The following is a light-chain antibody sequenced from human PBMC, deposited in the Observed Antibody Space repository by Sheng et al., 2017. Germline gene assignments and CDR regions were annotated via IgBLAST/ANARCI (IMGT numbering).Light chain of an antibody. CDR3: QQYGSSPT. CDR2: GAS. J-gene: IGKJ5*01. Sequence: EIVLTQSPGTLSLSPGERATLSCRASQSVSSSYLVWYRQKPGQAPRLLIYGASRRATGIPDRFSGSGSGTYFTLSISRLEPEDSAVYYCQQYGSSPTFGQGTRLEIK. CDR1: QSVSSSY. V-gene: IGKV3-20*01.